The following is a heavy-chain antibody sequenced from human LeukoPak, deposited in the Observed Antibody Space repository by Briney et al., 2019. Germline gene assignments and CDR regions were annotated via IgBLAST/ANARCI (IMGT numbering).Heavy chain of an antibody. CDR3: ARDPVGATGDDY. V-gene: IGHV4-38-2*02. CDR2: ICHSGST. Sequence: PSETLSLTCTVSGFSISSGHYWGWIRQPPGKGLEWIGSICHSGSTYYNPSLKSRVTISVDTSKNQFSLKLSSVTAADTAVYYCARDPVGATGDDYWGQGTLVTVSS. J-gene: IGHJ4*02. D-gene: IGHD1-26*01. CDR1: GFSISSGHY.